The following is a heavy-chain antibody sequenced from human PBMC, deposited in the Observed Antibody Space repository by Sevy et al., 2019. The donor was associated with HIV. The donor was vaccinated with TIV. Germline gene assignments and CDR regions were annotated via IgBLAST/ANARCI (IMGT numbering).Heavy chain of an antibody. CDR3: ARHCGSTSCSHAFDI. CDR1: GGSFSGYY. Sequence: SELSLTCAVYGGSFSGYYWSWIRQPPGKGLEWIGEINHSGSTNYNPSLKSRVTISVDTSKNQFSLKLSSVTAADTAVYYCARHCGSTSCSHAFDIWGQGTMVTVS. V-gene: IGHV4-34*01. J-gene: IGHJ3*02. D-gene: IGHD2-2*01. CDR2: INHSGST.